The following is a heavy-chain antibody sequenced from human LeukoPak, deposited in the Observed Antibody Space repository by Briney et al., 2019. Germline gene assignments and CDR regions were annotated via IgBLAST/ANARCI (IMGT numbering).Heavy chain of an antibody. Sequence: GGSLRLSCAASGFTFSSYSMNWVRQAPGKGLEWVSHITASGTAMFCADSVKGRFTISRDNAKNSLYLQMNSLRDEDTAVYYCASSGSYRFDYWGQGTLVTVSS. D-gene: IGHD1-26*01. CDR3: ASSGSYRFDY. CDR2: ITASGTAM. J-gene: IGHJ4*02. CDR1: GFTFSSYS. V-gene: IGHV3-48*02.